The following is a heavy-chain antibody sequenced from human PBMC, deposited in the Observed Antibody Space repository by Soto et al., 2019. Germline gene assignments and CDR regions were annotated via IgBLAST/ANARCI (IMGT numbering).Heavy chain of an antibody. J-gene: IGHJ6*03. CDR2: INHSGST. CDR1: GGSFSGYY. D-gene: IGHD3-3*01. V-gene: IGHV4-34*01. Sequence: SETLSLTCAVYGGSFSGYYWSWIRQPPGKGLEWIGEINHSGSTNYNPSLKSRVTISVDTSKNQFSLKLSTVTAADTAVYYCARFCHDRYYDFWSGYYPRAQDYYYMDVWGKGTTVTVSS. CDR3: ARFCHDRYYDFWSGYYPRAQDYYYMDV.